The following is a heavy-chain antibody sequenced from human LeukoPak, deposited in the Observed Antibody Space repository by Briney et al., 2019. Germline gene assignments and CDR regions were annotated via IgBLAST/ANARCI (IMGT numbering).Heavy chain of an antibody. V-gene: IGHV3-21*01. CDR1: GFTFSSYS. J-gene: IGHJ3*02. CDR3: AGILTGSKDAFDI. D-gene: IGHD3-9*01. Sequence: GGSLRLSCAASGFTFSSYSMNWVRQAPGRGLEWVSSISSSSSYIYYADSVKGRFTISRDNAKNSLYLQMNSLRAEDTAVYYCAGILTGSKDAFDIWGQGTMVTVSS. CDR2: ISSSSSYI.